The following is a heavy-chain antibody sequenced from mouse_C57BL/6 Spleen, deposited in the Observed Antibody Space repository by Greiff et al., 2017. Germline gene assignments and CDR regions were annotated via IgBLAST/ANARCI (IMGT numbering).Heavy chain of an antibody. D-gene: IGHD2-12*01. J-gene: IGHJ4*01. CDR2: IYPGSGST. V-gene: IGHV1-55*01. CDR1: GYTFTSYW. Sequence: QVQLQQPGAELVKPGASVTMSCKASGYTFTSYWITWVKQRPGQGLEWIGDIYPGSGSTNYNEKFKSKATLTVDTSSSTAYMKLSSLTSEDSAVYYCAGYNYDEDAMDYWGQGTSLTVSS. CDR3: AGYNYDEDAMDY.